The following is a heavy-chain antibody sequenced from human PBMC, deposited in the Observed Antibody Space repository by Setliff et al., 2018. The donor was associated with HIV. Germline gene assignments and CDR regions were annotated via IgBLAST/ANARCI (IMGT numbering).Heavy chain of an antibody. CDR1: GDSINSGSYY. J-gene: IGHJ4*02. CDR2: IYTTGST. V-gene: IGHV4-61*09. Sequence: SETLSLTCIVSGDSINSGSYYWSWIRQSAGKGLEWIGHIYTTGSTNYNPSLKSRFTISIDTSKNQFSLKLSSVTAADTAVYYCASDTSGGYWGQGTLVTVSS. D-gene: IGHD3-10*01. CDR3: ASDTSGGY.